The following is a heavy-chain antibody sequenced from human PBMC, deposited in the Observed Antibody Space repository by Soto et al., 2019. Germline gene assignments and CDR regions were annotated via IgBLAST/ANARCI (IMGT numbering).Heavy chain of an antibody. CDR3: ARVRMDGYSLDY. V-gene: IGHV4-61*01. D-gene: IGHD5-18*01. Sequence: PAETLPRTCPVSGGSVSSRSYYCSWIRQPPVKGLEWIGYIYYSGSTNYNPSLKSRVTISVDKSKNKFSLKLSSVTAAEKAVYYCARVRMDGYSLDYWRHRSLV. CDR1: GGSVSSRSYY. CDR2: IYYSGST. J-gene: IGHJ4*01.